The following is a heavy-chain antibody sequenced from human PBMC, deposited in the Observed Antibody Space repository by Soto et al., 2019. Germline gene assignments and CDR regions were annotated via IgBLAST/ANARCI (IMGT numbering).Heavy chain of an antibody. J-gene: IGHJ6*02. Sequence: QVQLVESGGGVVQPGRSLRLSCAASGFTFSSYAMHWVRQAPGKGLEWVAVISYDGSNKYYADSVKGRFTISRDNSKNTQYLQMNSLRAEDTYVYYCERDWTTVTTEYYYYGMDGWGQGTTVTVSS. CDR1: GFTFSSYA. CDR3: ERDWTTVTTEYYYYGMDG. CDR2: ISYDGSNK. D-gene: IGHD4-17*01. V-gene: IGHV3-30-3*01.